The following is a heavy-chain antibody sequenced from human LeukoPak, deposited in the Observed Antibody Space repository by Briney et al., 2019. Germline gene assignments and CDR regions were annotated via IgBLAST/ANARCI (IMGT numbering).Heavy chain of an antibody. CDR2: IYYSGST. Sequence: SETLSLTCTVSGGSISSYYWSWIRQPPGKGLEWIGYIYYSGSTNYNPSLKSRVTISVDTSKNQFSLKLSSVTAADTAVYYCARAGYGSGSYGIGMYNWFDPWGQGTLVTVSS. J-gene: IGHJ5*02. CDR1: GGSISSYY. V-gene: IGHV4-59*01. D-gene: IGHD3-10*01. CDR3: ARAGYGSGSYGIGMYNWFDP.